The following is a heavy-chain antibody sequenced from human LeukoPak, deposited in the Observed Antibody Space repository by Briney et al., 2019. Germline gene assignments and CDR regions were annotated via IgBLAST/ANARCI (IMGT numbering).Heavy chain of an antibody. D-gene: IGHD3-10*01. V-gene: IGHV1-69*13. CDR1: GGTFSSYA. CDR2: IIPIFGTA. CDR3: ARFYGSGSHGTFDY. J-gene: IGHJ4*02. Sequence: SVKVSCKASGGTFSSYAISWVRQAPGQGLEWMGGIIPIFGTANYAQKFQGRVTITADESTSTAYMELSSLRSEDTAVYYCARFYGSGSHGTFDYWGQGTLVTVS.